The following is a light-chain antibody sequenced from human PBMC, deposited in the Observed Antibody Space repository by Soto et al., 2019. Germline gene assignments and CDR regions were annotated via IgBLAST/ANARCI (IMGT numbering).Light chain of an antibody. J-gene: IGLJ1*01. CDR1: SSDVGGYNY. Sequence: QSALTQPGSVSGSPGQSITISYTGTSSDVGGYNYVSWYQQHPGKAPKLMIYEVSNRPSGVSNRFSGSKSGNTASLTISGLQAEDEADYYCSSYTSSSTLVCGTGTKVTVL. V-gene: IGLV2-14*01. CDR2: EVS. CDR3: SSYTSSSTLV.